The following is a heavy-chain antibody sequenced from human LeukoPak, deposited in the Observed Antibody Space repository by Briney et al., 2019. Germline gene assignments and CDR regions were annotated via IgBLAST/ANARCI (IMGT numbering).Heavy chain of an antibody. D-gene: IGHD1-1*01. CDR1: GFTFSSYA. CDR3: AKMAGMTRQVYYMDV. Sequence: PGGSMRLSCAASGFTFSSYAMSWARQAPGKGLEWVSALYGSAETTYYADSVKGRFTVSRDNSKNTLYLQMDGLRAEDTAVYYCAKMAGMTRQVYYMDVWGKGATVTVSS. CDR2: LYGSAETT. J-gene: IGHJ6*03. V-gene: IGHV3-23*01.